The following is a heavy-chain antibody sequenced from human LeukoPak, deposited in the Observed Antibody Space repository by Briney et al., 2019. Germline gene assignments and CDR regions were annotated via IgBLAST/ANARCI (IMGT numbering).Heavy chain of an antibody. V-gene: IGHV4-34*01. D-gene: IGHD3-10*01. CDR2: INHSGST. J-gene: IGHJ4*02. Sequence: SETLSLTCAVYGGSFSGYYWSWIRQPPGKGLEWIGEINHSGSTNYSPSLKSRVTISVDTSKNQFSLKLSSVTAADTAVYYCARGVGVIGSGSYSGADYWGQGTLVTVSS. CDR3: ARGVGVIGSGSYSGADY. CDR1: GGSFSGYY.